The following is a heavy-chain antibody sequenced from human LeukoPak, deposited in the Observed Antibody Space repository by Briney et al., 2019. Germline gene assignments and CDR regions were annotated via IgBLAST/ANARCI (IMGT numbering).Heavy chain of an antibody. D-gene: IGHD2-2*01. V-gene: IGHV3-9*03. CDR1: GFTFDDYA. CDR3: AKGLGYCSSTSCYFDY. CDR2: ISWNSGSI. Sequence: GRSLRLSCAASGFTFDDYAMHWVRQAPGKGLEWVSGISWNSGSIGYADSVKGRFTISRDNAKNSLYLQMNSLRAEDMALYYCAKGLGYCSSTSCYFDYWGQGTLVTVSS. J-gene: IGHJ4*02.